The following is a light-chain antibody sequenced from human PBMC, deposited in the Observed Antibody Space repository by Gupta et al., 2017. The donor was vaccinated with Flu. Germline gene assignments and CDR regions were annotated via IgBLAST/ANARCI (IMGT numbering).Light chain of an antibody. CDR2: LNN. CDR3: SLWDASRQVV. Sequence: GTSSNLSTNTVNWYQQFPGSAPRLLILLNNQRPSGVSDRFSGSKSGTSASLAINGFQSEDEATYFCSLWDASRQVVFGGGTKLTVL. V-gene: IGLV1-44*01. J-gene: IGLJ2*01. CDR1: SSNLSTNT.